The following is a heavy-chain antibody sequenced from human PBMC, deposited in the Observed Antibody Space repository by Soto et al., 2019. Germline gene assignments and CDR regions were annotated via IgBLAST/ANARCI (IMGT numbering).Heavy chain of an antibody. CDR3: AKDPDDRGWFDP. CDR2: ISYDGSNK. CDR1: GFTFSSYG. Sequence: SLRLSCAASGFTFSSYGMHWVRQAPGKGLEWVAVISYDGSNKYYADSVKGRFTISRDNSKNTLYLQMNSLRAEDTAVYYCAKDPDDRGWFDPWGQGTLVTVSS. D-gene: IGHD3-22*01. V-gene: IGHV3-30*18. J-gene: IGHJ5*02.